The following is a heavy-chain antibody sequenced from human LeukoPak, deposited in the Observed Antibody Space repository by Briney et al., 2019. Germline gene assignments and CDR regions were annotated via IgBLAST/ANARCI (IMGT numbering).Heavy chain of an antibody. Sequence: SETLSLTCTVSGGSISSYYWSWIRQPTGKGREGIGYIYYSGSTNYNPSLKSRVTTSVDTSKNQFSLKMTSVTAADTAVYYCARRGYYYGGSGYYYFDYWGQGTLVTVSS. CDR1: GGSISSYY. V-gene: IGHV4-59*01. CDR2: IYYSGST. CDR3: ARRGYYYGGSGYYYFDY. J-gene: IGHJ4*02. D-gene: IGHD3-22*01.